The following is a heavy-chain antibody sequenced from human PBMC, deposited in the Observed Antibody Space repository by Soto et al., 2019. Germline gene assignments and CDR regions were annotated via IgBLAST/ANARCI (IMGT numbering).Heavy chain of an antibody. J-gene: IGHJ6*03. CDR2: ISGSGGST. CDR3: AKAYYYGSGSYYFSEAYYYYYYMDV. CDR1: GFTFSSYA. D-gene: IGHD3-10*01. V-gene: IGHV3-23*01. Sequence: EVQLLESGGGLVQPGGSLRLSCAASGFTFSSYAMSWVRQAPGKGLEWVSAISGSGGSTYYADSVKGRFTISRDNSKNTLYLQMTSLRAEDTAVYYCAKAYYYGSGSYYFSEAYYYYYYMDVWGKGTTVTVSS.